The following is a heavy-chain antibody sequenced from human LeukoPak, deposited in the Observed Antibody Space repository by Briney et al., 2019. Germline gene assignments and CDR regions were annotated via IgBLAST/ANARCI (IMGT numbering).Heavy chain of an antibody. CDR3: ARGGDFWSGPYYFDY. V-gene: IGHV4-39*07. CDR1: GGSISSSSYY. J-gene: IGHJ4*02. Sequence: SETLSLTCTVSGGSISSSSYYWGWIRQPPGKGLEWIGSIYYSGSTNYNPSLKSRVTISVDTSKNQFSLKLSSVTAADMAVYYCARGGDFWSGPYYFDYWGQGTLVTVSS. D-gene: IGHD3-3*01. CDR2: IYYSGST.